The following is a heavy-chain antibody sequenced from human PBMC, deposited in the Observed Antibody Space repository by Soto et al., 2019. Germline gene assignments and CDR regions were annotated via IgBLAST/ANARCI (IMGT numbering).Heavy chain of an antibody. V-gene: IGHV2-26*01. CDR3: ARRDSQYYYYGMDV. D-gene: IGHD5-18*01. J-gene: IGHJ6*02. CDR2: IFSNDEK. CDR1: GFSLSNARMG. Sequence: SGPTLVNPTETLTLTCTVSGFSLSNARMGVSWIRQPPGKALEWLAHIFSNDEKSYSTSLKSRLTISKDTSKSQVVLTMNKMDPGDTATYYCARRDSQYYYYGMDVCGQGTTVTVYS.